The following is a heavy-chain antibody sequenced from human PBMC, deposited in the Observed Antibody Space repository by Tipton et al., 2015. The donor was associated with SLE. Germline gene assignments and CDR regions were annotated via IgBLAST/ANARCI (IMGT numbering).Heavy chain of an antibody. CDR3: ARHDWESTYKCEY. CDR1: GGAISRYY. D-gene: IGHD3-9*01. CDR2: IYYTGST. J-gene: IGHJ4*02. V-gene: IGHV4-59*01. Sequence: TLSLTCTVSGGAISRYYCRWFPQPPGKGLEWIGLIYYTGSTNYNPSNKSRVTMSVDTSRNQFSLNLRSVSAADTAVYYCARHDWESTYKCEYWGQGALVTVSS.